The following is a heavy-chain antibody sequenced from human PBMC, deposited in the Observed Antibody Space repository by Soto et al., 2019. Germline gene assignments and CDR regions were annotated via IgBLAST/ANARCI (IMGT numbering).Heavy chain of an antibody. V-gene: IGHV4-30-4*01. CDR2: IYYSGST. D-gene: IGHD3-22*01. Sequence: QVQLQESGPGLVKPSQTLSLTCTVSGGSISSGDYYWSWIRQPPGKGLEWIGYIYYSGSTYYNPSLKSRVTISVDTSKNQCSLKLSSVTAADTAVYYCASSSIDYYDSSGYYGLLAYWGQGTLVTVSS. J-gene: IGHJ4*02. CDR3: ASSSIDYYDSSGYYGLLAY. CDR1: GGSISSGDYY.